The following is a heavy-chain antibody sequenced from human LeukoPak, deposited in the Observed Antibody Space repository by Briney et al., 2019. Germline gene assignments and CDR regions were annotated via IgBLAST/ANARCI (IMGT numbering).Heavy chain of an antibody. CDR2: INPNSGDT. D-gene: IGHD3-22*01. CDR1: GYTFTGYH. CDR3: ARVYDSSGYYSDY. J-gene: IGHJ4*02. V-gene: IGHV1-2*06. Sequence: VASVKVSCKASGYTFTGYHMHWVRQAPGQGLEWMGRINPNSGDTNYAQKFQGRVTMTRNTSISTAYMELSSLRSEDTAVYYCARVYDSSGYYSDYWGQGTLVTVSS.